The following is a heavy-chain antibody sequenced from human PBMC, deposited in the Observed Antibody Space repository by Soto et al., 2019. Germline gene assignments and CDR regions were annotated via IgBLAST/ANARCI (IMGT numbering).Heavy chain of an antibody. CDR2: IKHSGIS. CDR3: ARGGSSDWQVAPDI. V-gene: IGHV4-34*01. J-gene: IGHJ3*02. D-gene: IGHD6-19*01. CDR1: AGSFSHYF. Sequence: PSETLSLTCAVYAGSFSHYFWNWIRQSPGKGLEWIGKIKHSGISNYNPSLRSRVSISVDMSKNQFSLRLTSVTAADTAVYYCARGGSSDWQVAPDIWVRGRMVNVSX.